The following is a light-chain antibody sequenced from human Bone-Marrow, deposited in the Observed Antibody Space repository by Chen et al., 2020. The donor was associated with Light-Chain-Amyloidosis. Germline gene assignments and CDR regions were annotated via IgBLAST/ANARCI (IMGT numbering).Light chain of an antibody. CDR3: QSADSTGIYRV. J-gene: IGLJ3*02. CDR2: KDR. CDR1: ALPDQY. Sequence: YELTQPPSVSVSPGQTARITCSGDALPDQYAYWYQQKAGQAPVLVINKDRERPSGIPERVSGSSSGTTVTLTISGVQAEDEAVYYCQSADSTGIYRVFGGGTTLTVL. V-gene: IGLV3-25*03.